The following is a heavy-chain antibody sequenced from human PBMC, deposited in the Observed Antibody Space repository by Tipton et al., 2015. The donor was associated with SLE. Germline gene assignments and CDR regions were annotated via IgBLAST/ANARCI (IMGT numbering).Heavy chain of an antibody. CDR3: AKGIRPAAGTYFQQ. J-gene: IGHJ1*01. D-gene: IGHD6-13*01. Sequence: SLRLSCAASGFTFSSYAMSWVRQTPETGLEWVSSISGSGDRTGYADSVRARFTISRDNSKNMVYLEMNSLRVGDTAVYYCAKGIRPAAGTYFQQWGQGTLVTVST. CDR1: GFTFSSYA. CDR2: ISGSGDRT. V-gene: IGHV3-23*01.